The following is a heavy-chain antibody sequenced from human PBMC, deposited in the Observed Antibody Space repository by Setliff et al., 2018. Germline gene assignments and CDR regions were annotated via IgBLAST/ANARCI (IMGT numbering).Heavy chain of an antibody. CDR1: GGSISSSNYY. Sequence: NPSETLSLTCTVSGGSISSSNYYWGWIRQPPGKGLEWIGSMYYSGNTYCNPSLKSRVTIFVDTSENQVSLRLSSVTAADTAVYYCARHFRSSKVQFLEYLSDYYFDSWGQGTLVTVSS. CDR2: MYYSGNT. J-gene: IGHJ4*02. CDR3: ARHFRSSKVQFLEYLSDYYFDS. D-gene: IGHD3-3*01. V-gene: IGHV4-39*01.